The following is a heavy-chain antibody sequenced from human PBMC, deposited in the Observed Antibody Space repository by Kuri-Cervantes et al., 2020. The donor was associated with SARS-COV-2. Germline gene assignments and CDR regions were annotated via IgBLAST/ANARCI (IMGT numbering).Heavy chain of an antibody. Sequence: ASVKVSCKASGYTFTGYYMHWVRQAPGQGLEWMGWINPNSGGTNYAQKFQGRVTMTRDTSISTAYMELSRLRPDDTAVYYCARGLTLEGDSYGYHYWGQGTLVTVSS. V-gene: IGHV1-2*02. J-gene: IGHJ4*02. CDR2: INPNSGGT. D-gene: IGHD5-18*01. CDR3: ARGLTLEGDSYGYHY. CDR1: GYTFTGYY.